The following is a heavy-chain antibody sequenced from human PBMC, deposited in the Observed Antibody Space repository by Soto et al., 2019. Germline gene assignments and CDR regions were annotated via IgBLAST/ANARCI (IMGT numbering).Heavy chain of an antibody. CDR2: ISAYNGNT. CDR3: ARDLPPVDY. CDR1: GYTFSSYH. J-gene: IGHJ4*02. Sequence: QIQLVQSGAEVKKPGASVKVSCKASGYTFSSYHITWVRQAPGQGLEWMGWISAYNGNTNYAQNLQGRVTMTTDPYTSTAYMELRSLRSADTAVYYCARDLPPVDYWGQGTLVTVSS. V-gene: IGHV1-18*01.